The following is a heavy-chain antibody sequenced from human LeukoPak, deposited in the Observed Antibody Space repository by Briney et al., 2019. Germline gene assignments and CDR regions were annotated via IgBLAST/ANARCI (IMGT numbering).Heavy chain of an antibody. Sequence: GESLKISCKGSGYSFTSYWIGWVRQMPGKGLEWMGIIYPGDSDTRYSPSFQGQVTISADKSISTAYLQWSSLKASDTAMYYCASSYYYDSSGYRAFGYWGQGTLVTVSS. D-gene: IGHD3-22*01. CDR2: IYPGDSDT. V-gene: IGHV5-51*01. J-gene: IGHJ4*02. CDR3: ASSYYYDSSGYRAFGY. CDR1: GYSFTSYW.